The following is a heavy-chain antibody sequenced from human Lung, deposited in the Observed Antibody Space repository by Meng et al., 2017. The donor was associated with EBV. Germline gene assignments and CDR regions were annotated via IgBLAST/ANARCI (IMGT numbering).Heavy chain of an antibody. CDR3: AREIAPSYFDY. CDR1: ELTVINNY. CDR2: INSGGGT. J-gene: IGHJ4*02. V-gene: IGHV3-53*01. Sequence: VQLVESGGGVFQPGGSLRLSCAASELTVINNYMNWVRQAPGKGLEWVSLINSGGGTYYADSVKGRFTISRDTSENTLYLQMNSLRADDTAVYYCAREIAPSYFDYWGQGTLVTVSS.